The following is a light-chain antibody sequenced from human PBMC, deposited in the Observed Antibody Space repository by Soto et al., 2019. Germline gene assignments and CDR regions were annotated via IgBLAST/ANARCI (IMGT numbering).Light chain of an antibody. V-gene: IGKV3-20*01. Sequence: EIVLTQSPGTLSLSPGERATLSCRASQTVSNNYLACYQHKPGQAPRLLIYGASSRATDIPDRFSGSGSGTDFTLTISRLEPEDFAVYYCQQYGTSPWTFGQGTKVDIK. CDR3: QQYGTSPWT. CDR1: QTVSNNY. CDR2: GAS. J-gene: IGKJ1*01.